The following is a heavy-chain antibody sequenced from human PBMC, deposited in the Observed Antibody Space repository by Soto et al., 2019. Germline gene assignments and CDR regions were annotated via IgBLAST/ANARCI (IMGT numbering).Heavy chain of an antibody. J-gene: IGHJ5*02. Sequence: EVQLVESGGGLVKPGGSLRLSCAASGFTFSSYSMNWVRQAPGKGLEWVSSISSSSSYIYYADSVKGRFTISRDNAKNSLYLQMNSLRAEDTAVYYCARVDGYCSGGSCYAIQNWFDPWGQGTLVTVSS. V-gene: IGHV3-21*01. CDR2: ISSSSSYI. D-gene: IGHD2-15*01. CDR1: GFTFSSYS. CDR3: ARVDGYCSGGSCYAIQNWFDP.